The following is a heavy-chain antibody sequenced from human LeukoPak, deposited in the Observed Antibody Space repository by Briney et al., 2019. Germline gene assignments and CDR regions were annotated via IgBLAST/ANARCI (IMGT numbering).Heavy chain of an antibody. CDR3: ARDRYTVTTQGLAY. V-gene: IGHV3-74*01. J-gene: IGHJ4*02. Sequence: GGSLRLSCAASGFTFSSYWMHCVRQAPGKGLVGVSRINSCGSSTSYADCVKGRFTISRDNAENTLYVKTKSLRAEDPAVYYCARDRYTVTTQGLAYWGQGTLVTVSS. CDR2: INSCGSST. D-gene: IGHD4-17*01. CDR1: GFTFSSYW.